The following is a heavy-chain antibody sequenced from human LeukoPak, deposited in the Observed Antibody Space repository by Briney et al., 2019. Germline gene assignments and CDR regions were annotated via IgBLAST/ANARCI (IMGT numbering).Heavy chain of an antibody. CDR2: IYTSGST. V-gene: IGHV4-4*07. J-gene: IGHJ6*02. Sequence: SQTLSLTCPVSGGFISSYYWSWIRQPAGKGLEWIGRIYTSGSTNTNPSLKSRVTMSVDTSKNQCSLKLSSVTAADTAVYYCARGGQYGSGSYYTYYYYGMDVWGQGTTVTVSS. D-gene: IGHD3-10*01. CDR3: ARGGQYGSGSYYTYYYYGMDV. CDR1: GGFISSYY.